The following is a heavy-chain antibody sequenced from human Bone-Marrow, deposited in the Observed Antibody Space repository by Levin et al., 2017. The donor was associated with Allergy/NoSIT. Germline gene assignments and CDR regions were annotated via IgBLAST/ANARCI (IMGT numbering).Heavy chain of an antibody. J-gene: IGHJ4*02. CDR2: FIPILGTS. CDR3: ARDSVAGTFFDS. D-gene: IGHD6-19*01. V-gene: IGHV1-69*13. Sequence: SVKVSCKASGGTFSNSIISWVRQAPGQGLEWMAGFIPILGTSNYTQKFQGRLTITADDSATTIYMELSSLRSEDTAVFYCARDSVAGTFFDSWGQGTLVTVSS. CDR1: GGTFSNSI.